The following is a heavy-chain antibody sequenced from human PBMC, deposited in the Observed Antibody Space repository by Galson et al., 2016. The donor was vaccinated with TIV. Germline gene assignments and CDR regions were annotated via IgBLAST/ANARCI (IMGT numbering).Heavy chain of an antibody. CDR3: ARVRDYYDTSVYYLFDY. Sequence: SLRLSCAASGFTFSTFAIHWVRQAPGKGLEWVAVITYDGSDKYYAESVKGRFTISRDTSKKTVYLQVNSMGAEDTAVYYCARVRDYYDTSVYYLFDYWGQGTLVTVSS. J-gene: IGHJ4*02. V-gene: IGHV3-30*04. CDR1: GFTFSTFA. D-gene: IGHD3-22*01. CDR2: ITYDGSDK.